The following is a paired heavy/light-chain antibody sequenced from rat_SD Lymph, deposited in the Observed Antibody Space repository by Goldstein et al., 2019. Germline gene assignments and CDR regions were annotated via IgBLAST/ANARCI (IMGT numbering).Light chain of an antibody. CDR2: YAS. V-gene: IGKV6S5*01. CDR3: QRIYNSPWT. CDR1: QNVGNN. J-gene: IGKJ1*01. Sequence: NIVMTQSPKSMSISVGDRVTMNCKASQNVGNNIAWYQQKPGQSPKLLIYYASNRYTGVPDRFTGGGYGTDFTLTINSVQAEDAAFYYCQRIYNSPWTFGGGTKLELK.
Heavy chain of an antibody. Sequence: QVQLKESGPGLVQPSWTLSLTCTVSGFSLTSYGVHWVRQPPGKGLEWMGGIWGDGSTAYNSALKSRLSISRDTSKSQVFLKMNSLQTEDTAIYFCTYTTDYYDMDAWGQGASVTVSS. V-gene: IGHV2-1*01. CDR3: TYTTDYYDMDA. CDR2: IWGDGST. J-gene: IGHJ4*01. D-gene: IGHD1-6*01. CDR1: GFSLTSYG.